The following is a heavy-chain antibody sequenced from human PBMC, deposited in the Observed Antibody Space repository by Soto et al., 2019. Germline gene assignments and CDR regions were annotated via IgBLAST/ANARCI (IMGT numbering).Heavy chain of an antibody. V-gene: IGHV2-5*02. D-gene: IGHD1-7*01. Sequence: QITLRESGPTLVKPTQTLTLTCTFSGFSLGTSGEGVGWIRQPPRKALEWLATLYWDGDKRYSPSLRSRLTISKDTSESQVVLTMTNMAAADTATYFCAHRKRTITVATYFDYWGLGSLVTVSS. CDR2: LYWDGDK. J-gene: IGHJ4*02. CDR1: GFSLGTSGEG. CDR3: AHRKRTITVATYFDY.